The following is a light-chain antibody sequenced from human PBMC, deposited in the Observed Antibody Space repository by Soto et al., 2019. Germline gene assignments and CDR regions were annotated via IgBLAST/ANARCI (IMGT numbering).Light chain of an antibody. Sequence: QSALTQPASVSGSPGQSITISCTGTSSDVGFYNLVSWYQHHPGKGPKLLIYEVSGRPSGVSDRFSGSKSANTASLTISGLQAEDEADYYCQSYDSVLSASVFGGGTKLTVL. CDR3: QSYDSVLSASV. CDR2: EVS. CDR1: SSDVGFYNL. J-gene: IGLJ2*01. V-gene: IGLV2-23*02.